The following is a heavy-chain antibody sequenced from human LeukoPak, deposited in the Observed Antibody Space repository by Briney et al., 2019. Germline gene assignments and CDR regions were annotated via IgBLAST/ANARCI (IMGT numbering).Heavy chain of an antibody. Sequence: SETLSLTCTVAGGSISNYYWSWIRQSPGKGPEWIGYRYYSGYTNYNPSLKSRVTMSIDTSKNQFSLKLSSVTAADTAVYYCARASPYYYDSSGPFVYWGQGTLVTVSS. D-gene: IGHD3-22*01. CDR2: RYYSGYT. J-gene: IGHJ4*02. CDR3: ARASPYYYDSSGPFVY. CDR1: GGSISNYY. V-gene: IGHV4-59*08.